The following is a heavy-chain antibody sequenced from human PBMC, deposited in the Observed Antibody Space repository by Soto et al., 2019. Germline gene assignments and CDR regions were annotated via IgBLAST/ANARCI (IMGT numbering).Heavy chain of an antibody. J-gene: IGHJ6*02. CDR1: GFTFSSYA. Sequence: EVQLLESGGGLVQHGGSLRLSCAASGFTFSSYAMSWVRQAPGKGLEWVYAISGSGGSTYYADSVKGRFTISRDNSKNTLYLQMNSLRAEDTAVYYCAKDLGPIVGVPAAIFPRDGYYYGMDVWGQGTTVTVSS. CDR2: ISGSGGST. CDR3: AKDLGPIVGVPAAIFPRDGYYYGMDV. V-gene: IGHV3-23*01. D-gene: IGHD2-2*02.